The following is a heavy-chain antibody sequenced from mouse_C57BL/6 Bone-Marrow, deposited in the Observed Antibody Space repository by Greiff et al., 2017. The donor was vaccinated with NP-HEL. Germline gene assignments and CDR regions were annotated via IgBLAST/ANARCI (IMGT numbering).Heavy chain of an antibody. V-gene: IGHV1-15*01. CDR1: GYPFTDYE. D-gene: IGHD2-4*01. CDR3: TRFPYDYHFAY. Sequence: QVQLQQSGAELVRPGASVTLSCKASGYPFTDYEMHWVKQTPVHGLEWIGAIDPETGGTAYNQKFKGTAILTADKTSSTAYMELRSLTSEDSAVYYCTRFPYDYHFAYWGQGTLVTGSA. J-gene: IGHJ3*01. CDR2: IDPETGGT.